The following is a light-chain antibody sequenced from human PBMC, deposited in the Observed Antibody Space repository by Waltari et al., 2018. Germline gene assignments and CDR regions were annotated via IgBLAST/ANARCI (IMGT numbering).Light chain of an antibody. J-gene: IGKJ1*01. CDR3: QQYNNFSPT. CDR2: EAS. CDR1: QTIVTW. V-gene: IGKV1-5*03. Sequence: DIQMTQSPSTLSASVGDRVTITCRASQTIVTWLAWYQQKPGKAPNLQIYEASTLEKGVPSRFSGSGSGTEFTLTISSLQPDDFATYYCQQYNNFSPTFGQGTKVDIK.